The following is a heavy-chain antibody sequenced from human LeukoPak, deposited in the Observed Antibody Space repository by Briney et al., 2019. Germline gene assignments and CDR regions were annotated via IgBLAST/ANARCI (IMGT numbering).Heavy chain of an antibody. CDR1: GYTFTSNY. V-gene: IGHV1-46*01. CDR2: IYPRDDST. J-gene: IGHJ4*02. CDR3: ARDQEGFDY. Sequence: GASVKVSCKASGYTFTSNYIHWVRQAPGQGLEWMGMIYPRDDSTSYAQKFQGRVTVTRDTSTSTVYMELSGLRSEDTAVYYCARDQEGFDYWGQGTLVTVSS.